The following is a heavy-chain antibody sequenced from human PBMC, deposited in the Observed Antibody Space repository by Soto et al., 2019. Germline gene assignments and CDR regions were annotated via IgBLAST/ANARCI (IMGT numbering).Heavy chain of an antibody. Sequence: QVQLVQSGAEVKKPGASVKVSCKASGYTFTSYAMHWVRQAPGQRLEWMGWINASNGNTKYSQKFQGRVTITRDTSRSTAYMELSSLRSKDTAVYYCARFRQHSSRCGMDVWGQGTTVTVPS. J-gene: IGHJ6*02. CDR3: ARFRQHSSRCGMDV. CDR2: INASNGNT. V-gene: IGHV1-3*01. D-gene: IGHD6-13*01. CDR1: GYTFTSYA.